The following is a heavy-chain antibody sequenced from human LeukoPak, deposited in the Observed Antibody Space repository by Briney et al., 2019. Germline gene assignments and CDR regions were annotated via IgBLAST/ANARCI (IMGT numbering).Heavy chain of an antibody. J-gene: IGHJ4*02. CDR3: ARGGDRRGFDY. D-gene: IGHD1-14*01. Sequence: SETLSLTCTVSGGSISRYYWSWIRQPPGKGLEWIGYIYYSGSTNYNPSLKSRVTISVDTSKNQFSLKLSSVTAADTAVYYCARGGDRRGFDYWGQGTLVTVSS. CDR2: IYYSGST. V-gene: IGHV4-59*01. CDR1: GGSISRYY.